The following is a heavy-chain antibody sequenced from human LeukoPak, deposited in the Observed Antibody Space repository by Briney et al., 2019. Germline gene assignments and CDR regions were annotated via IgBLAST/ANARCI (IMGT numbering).Heavy chain of an antibody. V-gene: IGHV4-34*01. CDR3: ASSRQLWSISFGEDWFDP. J-gene: IGHJ5*02. CDR1: GGSFSGYY. Sequence: NPSETLSLTCAVYGGSFSGYYWSWIRQPPGKGLEWIGEINHSGSTNYNPSLKSRVTMSVDTSKNQFSLKLSSVTAADTAVYYCASSRQLWSISFGEDWFDPWGQGTLVTVSS. CDR2: INHSGST. D-gene: IGHD3-10*01.